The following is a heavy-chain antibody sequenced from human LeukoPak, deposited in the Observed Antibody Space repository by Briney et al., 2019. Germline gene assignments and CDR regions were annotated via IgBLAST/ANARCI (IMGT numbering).Heavy chain of an antibody. CDR1: GYTFTGYY. D-gene: IGHD2-2*01. Sequence: ASVKVSCKASGYTFTGYYMHWVRQAPGQGLEWMGWINPNSGGTNYAQKFQGRVTMTRDTSISTAYMELSRLRSDDTAVYYCARGYCSSTSCHEDAFDIWGQGTMVTVSS. CDR3: ARGYCSSTSCHEDAFDI. V-gene: IGHV1-2*02. CDR2: INPNSGGT. J-gene: IGHJ3*02.